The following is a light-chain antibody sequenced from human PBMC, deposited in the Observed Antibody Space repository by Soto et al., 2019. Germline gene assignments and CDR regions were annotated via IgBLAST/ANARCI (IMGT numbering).Light chain of an antibody. Sequence: EIVLTQSPGTLSLSPGERATLSCRASQSVSSSSYLAWYQQKPGQAPRLLIYGASSRATGIPDRFSGSGSVTDFTLTISRLEPEDCAVYYCQQYGSSPLTFGGGTKVEIK. CDR1: QSVSSSSY. CDR3: QQYGSSPLT. V-gene: IGKV3-20*01. J-gene: IGKJ4*01. CDR2: GAS.